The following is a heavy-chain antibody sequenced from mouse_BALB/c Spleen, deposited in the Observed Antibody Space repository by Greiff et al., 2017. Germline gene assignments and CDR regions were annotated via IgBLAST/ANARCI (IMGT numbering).Heavy chain of an antibody. V-gene: IGHV2-9-2*01. CDR3: VRGSDGDY. D-gene: IGHD2-13*01. J-gene: IGHJ2*01. CDR2: IWTGGGT. CDR1: GFSLTSYD. Sequence: QVQLQQSGPGLVAPSQSLSITCTVSGFSLTSYDISWIRQPPGKGLERLGVIWTGGGTNYNSAFMSRLSISKDNSKSQVFLKMNSLQTDDTAIYYCVRGSDGDYWGQGTTLTVSS.